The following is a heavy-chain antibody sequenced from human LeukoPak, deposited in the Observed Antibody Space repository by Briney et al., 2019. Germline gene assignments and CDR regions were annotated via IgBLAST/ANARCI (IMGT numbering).Heavy chain of an antibody. CDR2: INTNTGNP. CDR3: ARELKVGAFDI. Sequence: GASVKVSCKASGYTFTRYGINWVRQAPGQGLEWMGWINTNTGNPAYAQGFTGRLVFSLDTSVSTAYLQISSLKAEDTAVYYCARELKVGAFDIWGQGTMVTVSS. D-gene: IGHD1-26*01. V-gene: IGHV7-4-1*02. CDR1: GYTFTRYG. J-gene: IGHJ3*02.